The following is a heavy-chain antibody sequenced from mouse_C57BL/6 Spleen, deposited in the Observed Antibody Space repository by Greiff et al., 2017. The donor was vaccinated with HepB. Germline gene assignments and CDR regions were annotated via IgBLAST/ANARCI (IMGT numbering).Heavy chain of an antibody. J-gene: IGHJ3*01. CDR3: ARSRYYGSSQAWFAY. CDR2: IYPGSGST. Sequence: QVQLQQPGAELVKPGASVKMSCKASGYTFTSYWITWVKQRPGQGLEWIGDIYPGSGSTNYNEKFKSKATLTVDTSSSTAYMQLSSLTSEDSAVYYCARSRYYGSSQAWFAYWGQGTLVTVSA. D-gene: IGHD1-1*01. V-gene: IGHV1-55*01. CDR1: GYTFTSYW.